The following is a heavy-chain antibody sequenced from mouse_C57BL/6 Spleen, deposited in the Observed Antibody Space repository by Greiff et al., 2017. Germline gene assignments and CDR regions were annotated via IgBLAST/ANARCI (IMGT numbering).Heavy chain of an antibody. CDR1: GFSLTSYG. CDR2: IWRGGST. Sequence: VKLVESGPGLVQPSQSLSITCTVSGFSLTSYGVHWVRQSPGKGLEWLGVIWRGGSTDYNAAFMSRLSITKDNSKSQVFFKMNSLQADDTAIYYCAKKANWDRYFDVWGTGTTVTVSS. J-gene: IGHJ1*03. CDR3: AKKANWDRYFDV. D-gene: IGHD4-1*01. V-gene: IGHV2-5*01.